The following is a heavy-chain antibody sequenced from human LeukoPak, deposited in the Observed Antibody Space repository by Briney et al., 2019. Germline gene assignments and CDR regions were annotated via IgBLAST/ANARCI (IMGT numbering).Heavy chain of an antibody. Sequence: GESLQISCKGSGYSFTSYWIGWVRQMPGKGLEWMGIIYPGDSDTRYSPSFQGQVTISADKSISTAYLQWSSLKASDTAMYYCARQRLVADTIFDYWGQGTLVTVSS. CDR3: ARQRLVADTIFDY. D-gene: IGHD6-19*01. CDR1: GYSFTSYW. CDR2: IYPGDSDT. J-gene: IGHJ4*02. V-gene: IGHV5-51*01.